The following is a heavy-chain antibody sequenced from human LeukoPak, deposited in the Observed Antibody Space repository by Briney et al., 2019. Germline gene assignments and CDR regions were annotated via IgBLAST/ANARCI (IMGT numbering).Heavy chain of an antibody. CDR1: GYIFTSYC. V-gene: IGHV5-51*01. CDR2: IYPGDSDT. D-gene: IGHD5-18*01. CDR3: ARADTAADGAFDI. J-gene: IGHJ3*02. Sequence: GESLKISCKGSGYIFTSYCIGWVRQMRGKGLEWMGIIYPGDSDTRYRPSFQRQVTISADQSISTASLQWSSLTASGPAMYYCARADTAADGAFDIWGQGTMVTVSS.